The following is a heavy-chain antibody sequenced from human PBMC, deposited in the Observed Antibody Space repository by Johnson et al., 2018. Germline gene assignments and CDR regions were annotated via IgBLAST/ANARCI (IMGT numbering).Heavy chain of an antibody. CDR3: AKDGGVAVALRYVDV. V-gene: IGHV3-23*04. Sequence: VQLVQSGGGLVQPGGSLRLSCATSGFTFSTSAMSWVRQAPGKGLEGVSAINGRAGGTYYTDSVKGRFTIFRESSTNKLYLQMKSLRAAETALYYGAKDGGVAVALRYVDVWGKGTTVTVSS. CDR1: GFTFSTSA. CDR2: INGRAGGT. D-gene: IGHD6-13*01. J-gene: IGHJ6*03.